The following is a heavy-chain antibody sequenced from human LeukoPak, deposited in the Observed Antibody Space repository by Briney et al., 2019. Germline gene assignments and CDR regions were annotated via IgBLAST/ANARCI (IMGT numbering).Heavy chain of an antibody. CDR2: FYSGGAT. CDR1: GFTVSTNY. Sequence: GGSLRLSCAASGFTVSTNYMSWVRQAPGKGLQWVSVFYSGGATYYADSVKGRFTISRDNSKNTVFLQMKNLTAEDTAVYFCATMELWGECWGQGTLVIVSS. J-gene: IGHJ4*02. CDR3: ATMELWGEC. D-gene: IGHD3-16*01. V-gene: IGHV3-66*01.